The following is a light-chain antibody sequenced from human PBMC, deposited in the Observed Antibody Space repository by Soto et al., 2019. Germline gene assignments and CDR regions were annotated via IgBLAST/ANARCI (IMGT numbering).Light chain of an antibody. Sequence: DIQMTQSPSSLSASVGDRVTITCRASQSIRSFLNWYQQRPGKAPKLLIYTASTLQSGVPSRFSGSGSWTDFTLTISSLQPEEFATDDGQQSYSTTTFGGGTKVEIK. CDR2: TAS. CDR3: QQSYSTTT. CDR1: QSIRSF. V-gene: IGKV1-39*01. J-gene: IGKJ4*01.